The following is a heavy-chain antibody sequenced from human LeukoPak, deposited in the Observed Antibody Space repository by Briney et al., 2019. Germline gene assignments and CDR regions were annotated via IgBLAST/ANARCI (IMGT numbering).Heavy chain of an antibody. Sequence: ASVKVSCKASGYTFTGYYMHWVRQAPGQGLEWMGRINPNSGGTNYAQKFQGRVTMTRDTSISTAYMELSRLRSDDTAVYYCAREVAYSSSSLDYWGQETLVTVSS. V-gene: IGHV1-2*06. CDR3: AREVAYSSSSLDY. J-gene: IGHJ4*02. CDR1: GYTFTGYY. CDR2: INPNSGGT. D-gene: IGHD6-6*01.